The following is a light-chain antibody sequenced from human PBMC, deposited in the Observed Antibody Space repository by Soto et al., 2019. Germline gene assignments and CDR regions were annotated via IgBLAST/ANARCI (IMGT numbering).Light chain of an antibody. CDR1: QNIASY. Sequence: DIQVTQSPSSLSASVGDRVTITCRTSQNIASYLHWFQQKPGKAPKLLISGASKLQIGVPSRFSGSGSGTDFTLTINSLQPDDFATYYCQQCYTPPTTFGRGPGVEI. CDR3: QQCYTPPTT. J-gene: IGKJ1*01. V-gene: IGKV1-39*01. CDR2: GAS.